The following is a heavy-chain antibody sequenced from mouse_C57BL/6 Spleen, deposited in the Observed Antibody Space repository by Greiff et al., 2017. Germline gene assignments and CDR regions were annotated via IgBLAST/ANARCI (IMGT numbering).Heavy chain of an antibody. CDR2: ISDGGSYT. Sequence: EVKLVESGGGLVKPGGSLKLSCAASGFTFSSYAMSWVRQTPEKRLEWVATISDGGSYTYYPDNVKGRFTISRDNAKNNLYLQMSHLKSEDTAMYYCAREGDYPDYFDDWGQGTTLTVSS. V-gene: IGHV5-4*01. D-gene: IGHD2-4*01. CDR3: AREGDYPDYFDD. J-gene: IGHJ2*01. CDR1: GFTFSSYA.